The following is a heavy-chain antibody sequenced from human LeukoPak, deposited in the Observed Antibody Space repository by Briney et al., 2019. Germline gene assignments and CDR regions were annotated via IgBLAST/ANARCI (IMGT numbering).Heavy chain of an antibody. Sequence: SETLSLTCTVSGGSISSYYWSWIRQPPGKGLEWIGYIYYSGSTNYNPSLKSRVTISVDTSKNQFSLKLSSVTAADTAVYYCARDGFGELMFDPWGQGTLVTVSS. CDR2: IYYSGST. D-gene: IGHD3-10*01. J-gene: IGHJ5*02. CDR3: ARDGFGELMFDP. CDR1: GGSISSYY. V-gene: IGHV4-59*01.